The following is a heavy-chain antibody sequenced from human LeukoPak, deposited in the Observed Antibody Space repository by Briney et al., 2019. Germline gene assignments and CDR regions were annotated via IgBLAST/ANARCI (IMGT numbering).Heavy chain of an antibody. D-gene: IGHD3-3*01. CDR3: ARDREKKGTFGVVIMAIDY. V-gene: IGHV1-2*02. Sequence: GASVKVSCKASGYTFTGYYMHWVRQAPRQGLEWMGWINPNSGGTNYAQKFQGRVTMTRDTSISTAYMELSRLRSDDTAVYYCARDREKKGTFGVVIMAIDYWGQGTLVTVSS. J-gene: IGHJ4*02. CDR1: GYTFTGYY. CDR2: INPNSGGT.